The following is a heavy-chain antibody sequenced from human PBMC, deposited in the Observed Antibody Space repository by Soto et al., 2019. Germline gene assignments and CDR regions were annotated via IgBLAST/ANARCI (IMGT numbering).Heavy chain of an antibody. V-gene: IGHV1-8*01. D-gene: IGHD5-18*01. Sequence: ASVKVSCKASGYTFTSYDINWVRQATGQGLEWMGWMNPNSANTGYAQKFQGRVTMTRNTSISTAYMELSSLRSEDTAVYYCARPLYSYGPMDVWGQGTTVTVSS. CDR2: MNPNSANT. J-gene: IGHJ6*02. CDR1: GYTFTSYD. CDR3: ARPLYSYGPMDV.